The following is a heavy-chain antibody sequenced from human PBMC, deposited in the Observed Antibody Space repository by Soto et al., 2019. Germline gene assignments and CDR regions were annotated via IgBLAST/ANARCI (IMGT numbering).Heavy chain of an antibody. CDR3: ARDRGRDDYVWGSYSYGFDP. J-gene: IGHJ5*02. CDR2: ISAYNGNT. D-gene: IGHD3-16*02. CDR1: IYTFTIYC. Sequence: ATVTFSDKASIYTFTIYCIRWARQAPGQGREWMGWISAYNGNTNYAQKLQGRVTMTTDTSTSTAYMELRSLRSDETAVYYCARDRGRDDYVWGSYSYGFDPWGQGSLVTLSS. V-gene: IGHV1-18*01.